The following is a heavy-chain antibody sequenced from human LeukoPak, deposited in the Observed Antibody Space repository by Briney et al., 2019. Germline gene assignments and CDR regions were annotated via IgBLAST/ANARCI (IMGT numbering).Heavy chain of an antibody. D-gene: IGHD4-17*01. V-gene: IGHV3-53*01. J-gene: IGHJ2*01. CDR2: IYSGGST. CDR3: ARGSDYGDYGYFDL. Sequence: GGSLRLSCAASGFTVSSNYMSWVRQAPGKGLEWVSVIYSGGSTYYADSVKGRFTISRDNSKNTLYLQMNSLRAEDTTVYYCARGSDYGDYGYFDLWGRGTLVTVSS. CDR1: GFTVSSNY.